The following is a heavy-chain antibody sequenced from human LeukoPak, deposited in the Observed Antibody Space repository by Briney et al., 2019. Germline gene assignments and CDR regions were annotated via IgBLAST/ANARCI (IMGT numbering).Heavy chain of an antibody. D-gene: IGHD6-19*01. Sequence: PGGSLRPSCAASGFNVSSNYMSWVRQAPGKGLEGVSVIYSGGSTYYADSVKGRFTISRDNSKNTLYLQMNSLRAEDTAVYYCARGPTSVAGTPYYFDYWGQGTLVTVSS. CDR2: IYSGGST. V-gene: IGHV3-66*02. CDR1: GFNVSSNY. CDR3: ARGPTSVAGTPYYFDY. J-gene: IGHJ4*02.